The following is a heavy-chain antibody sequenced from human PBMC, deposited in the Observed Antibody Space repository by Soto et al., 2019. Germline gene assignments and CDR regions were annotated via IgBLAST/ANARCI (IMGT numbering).Heavy chain of an antibody. D-gene: IGHD6-19*01. V-gene: IGHV3-21*01. CDR2: ITTGNDYI. J-gene: IGHJ5*01. Sequence: GGSLRLSCVASGFTLSSFSMSWVRQTPGKGLEWVSSITTGNDYISYADSVKGRLTISRDNAKNSLFLQMNSLRAEETALYFCARDSYSSLFDSWGQGTPVTVSS. CDR1: GFTLSSFS. CDR3: ARDSYSSLFDS.